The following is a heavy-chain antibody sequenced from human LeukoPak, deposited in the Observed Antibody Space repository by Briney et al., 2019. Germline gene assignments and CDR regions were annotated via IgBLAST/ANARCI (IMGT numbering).Heavy chain of an antibody. CDR2: IDQDGSEK. V-gene: IGHV3-7*03. Sequence: GGSLRLSCAASRLTFSNYWMSWVRQAPGKGLEWVANIDQDGSEKYYAESVKGRFTISRDNAKSSLYLQMNSLRAEDTAVYYCASRTYTYDSSGYYRRNYYFDYWGQGTLVTVSS. CDR3: ASRTYTYDSSGYYRRNYYFDY. D-gene: IGHD3-22*01. CDR1: RLTFSNYW. J-gene: IGHJ4*02.